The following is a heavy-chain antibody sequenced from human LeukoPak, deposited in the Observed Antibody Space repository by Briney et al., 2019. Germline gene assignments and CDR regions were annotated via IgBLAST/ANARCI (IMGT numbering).Heavy chain of an antibody. J-gene: IGHJ4*02. CDR3: AKGIRVGATTGHPDY. D-gene: IGHD1-26*01. Sequence: PGGSLRLSCAASGFTFSNSAMNWVRQAPGKGLEWVSSINNVGSHIYYADSVKGRFTISRDNAKNSLYLQMNSLRADDTALYYCAKGIRVGATTGHPDYWGQGTLVTVSS. CDR1: GFTFSNSA. V-gene: IGHV3-21*04. CDR2: INNVGSHI.